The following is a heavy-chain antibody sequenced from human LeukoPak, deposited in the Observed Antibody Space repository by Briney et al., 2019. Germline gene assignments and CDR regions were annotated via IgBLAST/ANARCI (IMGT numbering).Heavy chain of an antibody. CDR1: GGSISSYY. CDR3: ARDREVVKPAPDYYYYYMDV. D-gene: IGHD4-23*01. J-gene: IGHJ6*03. V-gene: IGHV4-4*07. CDR2: IYTSGST. Sequence: SETLSLTCTVSGGSISSYYWSWIRQPAGKGPEWIGRIYTSGSTNYNPSLKSRVTMSVDTSKNQFSLKLSSVTAADTAVYYCARDREVVKPAPDYYYYYMDVWGKGTTVTVSS.